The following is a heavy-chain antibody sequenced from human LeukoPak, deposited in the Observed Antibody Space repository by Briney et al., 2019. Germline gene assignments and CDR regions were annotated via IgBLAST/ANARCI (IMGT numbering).Heavy chain of an antibody. J-gene: IGHJ4*02. D-gene: IGHD3-10*01. CDR1: GFAFRSYE. V-gene: IGHV3-48*03. CDR3: ARDRFGAGDY. Sequence: GGSLRLPCAASGFAFRSYEMNWVRQAPGKALEWVSYISSSGSTIYYADSVKGRFTISRDNAKNSLYLQMNSLRAEETGVYYCARDRFGAGDYWGQGTLVTVSS. CDR2: ISSSGSTI.